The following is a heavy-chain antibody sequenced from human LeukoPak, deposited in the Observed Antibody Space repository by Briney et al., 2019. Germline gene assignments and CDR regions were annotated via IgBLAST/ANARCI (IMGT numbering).Heavy chain of an antibody. V-gene: IGHV4-59*12. CDR2: IYYSGST. D-gene: IGHD3-22*01. Sequence: SETLSLTCTVSGGSISSYYWSWIRQPPGKGLEWIGYIYYSGSTNYNPSLKSRVTISVDTSKNQFSLKLSSVTAADTAVYYCARDPRPYYYDSSGYWFDPWGQGTLVTVSS. CDR3: ARDPRPYYYDSSGYWFDP. J-gene: IGHJ5*02. CDR1: GGSISSYY.